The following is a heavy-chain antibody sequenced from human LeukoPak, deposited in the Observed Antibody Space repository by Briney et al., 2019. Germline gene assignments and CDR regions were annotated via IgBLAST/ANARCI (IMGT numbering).Heavy chain of an antibody. V-gene: IGHV5-51*01. J-gene: IGHJ4*02. D-gene: IGHD3-10*01. CDR2: IYPGDSDT. CDR3: ARLATMVRDELFDY. Sequence: GESLKISCKASGYSFTSYWIGWVRQMPGKGLEWMGIIYPGDSDTIYSPSFLGLVTISADKSISTAYLQWSSLKASDTAMYYCARLATMVRDELFDYWGQGTLVTVSS. CDR1: GYSFTSYW.